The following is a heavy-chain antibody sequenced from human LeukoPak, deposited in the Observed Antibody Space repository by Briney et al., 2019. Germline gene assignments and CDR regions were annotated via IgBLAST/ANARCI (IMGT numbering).Heavy chain of an antibody. CDR2: IWYDGSNK. J-gene: IGHJ5*02. V-gene: IGHV3-33*01. Sequence: GRSLRLSCAASGFTFSSYGMHWVRQAPGKGLEWAAVIWYDGSNKYYADSVKGRFTISRDNSKNTLYLQMNSLRAEDTAVYYCARDFQEYYYGSGSYQFPWGQGTLVTVSS. D-gene: IGHD3-10*01. CDR3: ARDFQEYYYGSGSYQFP. CDR1: GFTFSSYG.